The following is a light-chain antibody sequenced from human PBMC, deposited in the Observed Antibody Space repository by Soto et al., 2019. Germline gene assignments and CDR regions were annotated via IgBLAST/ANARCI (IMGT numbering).Light chain of an antibody. V-gene: IGKV3-20*01. CDR1: QSVSNNY. CDR3: QQYGSSGT. Sequence: EIALTQSAGTLSLSPGERATLSGRASQSVSNNYVAWYQQKPGQAPRLLIYGASNRATGIPDRFSGSGSGTDFTLTISRLEPEDFAVYYCQQYGSSGTFGQGTKVDIK. J-gene: IGKJ1*01. CDR2: GAS.